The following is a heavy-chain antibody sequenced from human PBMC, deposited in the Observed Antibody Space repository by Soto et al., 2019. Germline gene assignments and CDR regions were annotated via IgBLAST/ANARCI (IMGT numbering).Heavy chain of an antibody. CDR3: AMSSSWSNLFDY. CDR1: GGSISSYY. Sequence: QVQLQESGPGLVKPSETLSLTCTVSGGSISSYYWSWIRQPPGKGLEWIGYIYYSGSTNYNPSLKSRVTISVDTSKNQFSLKLSSVTAADTAVYYCAMSSSWSNLFDYWGQGTLVTVSS. V-gene: IGHV4-59*01. CDR2: IYYSGST. D-gene: IGHD6-13*01. J-gene: IGHJ4*02.